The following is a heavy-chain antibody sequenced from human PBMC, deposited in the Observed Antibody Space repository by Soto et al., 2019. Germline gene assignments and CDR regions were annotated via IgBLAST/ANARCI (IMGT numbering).Heavy chain of an antibody. CDR2: IVVGSGNT. J-gene: IGHJ4*02. D-gene: IGHD3-22*01. CDR3: ARGYEDYYDSSD. CDR1: GFTFTSSA. Sequence: SVKVSCKASGFTFTSSAVHWVRQARGQRLELIGWIVVGSGNTNYAQKFQERVTISRDNSKNTLYLQMNSLRAEDTAVYYCARGYEDYYDSSDWGQGTLVTVYS. V-gene: IGHV1-58*01.